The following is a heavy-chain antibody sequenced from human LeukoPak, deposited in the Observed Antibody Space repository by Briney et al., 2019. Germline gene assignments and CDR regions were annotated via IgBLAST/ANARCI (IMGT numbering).Heavy chain of an antibody. CDR1: GGSISSYY. Sequence: SETLSLTCTISGGSISSYYWSWIRQPPGKELEWIGEINHSGSTNYNPSLKSRVTISVDTSKNQFSLKLSSVTAADTAVYYCARVPRTGYSYGYSYYYGMDVWGQGTTVTVSS. D-gene: IGHD5-18*01. V-gene: IGHV4-34*01. CDR3: ARVPRTGYSYGYSYYYGMDV. J-gene: IGHJ6*02. CDR2: INHSGST.